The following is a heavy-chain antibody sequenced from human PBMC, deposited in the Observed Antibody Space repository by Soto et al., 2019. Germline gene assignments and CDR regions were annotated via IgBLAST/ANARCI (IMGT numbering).Heavy chain of an antibody. V-gene: IGHV3-48*03. CDR2: ISSSGSTI. Sequence: GGSPRLSCASSGFTFSSYEMNWVRQAPGKGLEWVSYISSSGSTIYYADSVKGRFTISRDNAKNSLYLQMNSLRAEDTAVYYCASYSNHYFQHWGQGTLVTV. CDR1: GFTFSSYE. D-gene: IGHD4-4*01. CDR3: ASYSNHYFQH. J-gene: IGHJ1*01.